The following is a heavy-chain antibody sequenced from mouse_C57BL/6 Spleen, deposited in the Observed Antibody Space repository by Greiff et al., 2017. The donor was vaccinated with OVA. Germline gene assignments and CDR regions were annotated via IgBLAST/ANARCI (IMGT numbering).Heavy chain of an antibody. CDR2: INYDGSST. Sequence: EVKLMESEGGLVQPGSSMKLSCTASGFTFSDYYMAWVRQVPEKGLEWVANINYDGSSTYYLDSLKSRFIISRDNAKNILYLQMSSLKSEDTATYYCARVNGYYSGGFDVWGTGTTVTVSS. J-gene: IGHJ1*03. D-gene: IGHD2-3*01. CDR1: GFTFSDYY. CDR3: ARVNGYYSGGFDV. V-gene: IGHV5-16*01.